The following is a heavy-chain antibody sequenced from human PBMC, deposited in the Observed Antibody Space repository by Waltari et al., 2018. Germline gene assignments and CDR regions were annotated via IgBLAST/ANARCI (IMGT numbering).Heavy chain of an antibody. CDR1: GFTFSSFE. CDR2: ISNFGGTV. Sequence: EVQLVESGGGLVNPGGSLRLSCAASGFTFSSFEMNWVRQAPGKGLEWVAYISNFGGTVYYADYVQGRFIISRDNVKNSLDLQMDSLTAEDTAVYYCAILPAYSSAWSADYWGRGTRVTVSS. J-gene: IGHJ4*02. CDR3: AILPAYSSAWSADY. V-gene: IGHV3-48*03. D-gene: IGHD6-19*01.